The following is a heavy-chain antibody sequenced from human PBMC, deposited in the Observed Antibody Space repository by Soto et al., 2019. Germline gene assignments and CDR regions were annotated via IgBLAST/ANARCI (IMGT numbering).Heavy chain of an antibody. CDR2: IGGSCGST. V-gene: IGHV3-23*01. J-gene: IGHJ4*02. CDR3: AKQISSGWYYFDS. D-gene: IGHD6-13*01. CDR1: GFTFSSYA. Sequence: PGGSLRLSCAASGFTFSSYAMNWVRQAPGKGLEWVSRIGGSCGSTKYGDSVMGRFTISRYNSKNTLSLQMNSLRAEDTALYYCAKQISSGWYYFDSWGQGTLVTVSS.